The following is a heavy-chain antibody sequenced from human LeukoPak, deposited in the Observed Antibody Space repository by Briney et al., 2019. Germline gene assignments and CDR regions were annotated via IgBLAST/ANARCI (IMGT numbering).Heavy chain of an antibody. CDR1: GYTFTSYD. CDR3: ARGLSSGSYYVNWFDP. V-gene: IGHV1-8*01. Sequence: ASVKVSCKASGYTFTSYDINWVRQATGQGLEWMGWMNPNSGNTGYAQKFQGRVTMTRNTSISTAYMELNSLRSEDTAVYYCARGLSSGSYYVNWFDPWGQGTLVTVSS. J-gene: IGHJ5*02. D-gene: IGHD1-26*01. CDR2: MNPNSGNT.